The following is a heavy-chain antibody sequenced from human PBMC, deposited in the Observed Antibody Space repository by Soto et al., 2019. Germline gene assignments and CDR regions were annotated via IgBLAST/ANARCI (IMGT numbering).Heavy chain of an antibody. Sequence: SQTLSLTCVISGDSVSNKNTAWNWIRQSPSGGLEWLGRTYYRSKWYNDYATSMKSRITISPDTSKNQFSLHLNSVTPEDTAVYFCARRFFGLGSAFDFWGQGTPVTVSS. CDR2: TYYRSKWYN. D-gene: IGHD3-10*01. CDR3: ARRFFGLGSAFDF. V-gene: IGHV6-1*01. CDR1: GDSVSNKNTA. J-gene: IGHJ4*02.